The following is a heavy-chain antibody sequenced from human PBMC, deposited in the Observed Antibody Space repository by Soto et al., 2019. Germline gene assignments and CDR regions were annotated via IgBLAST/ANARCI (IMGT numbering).Heavy chain of an antibody. V-gene: IGHV1-3*05. CDR3: APSDWAW. J-gene: IGHJ4*02. CDR2: IKADNGDT. Sequence: QVQIVQSGPEEKSPGASVKLSCTTSGYIFADYAIHWVRQAPGQGLEWVGWIKADNGDTRYSPKFQGRLTVTRHISASTSYMELSGLRSADTAVFYCAPSDWAWWSRGTLITVSS. D-gene: IGHD3-9*01. CDR1: GYIFADYA.